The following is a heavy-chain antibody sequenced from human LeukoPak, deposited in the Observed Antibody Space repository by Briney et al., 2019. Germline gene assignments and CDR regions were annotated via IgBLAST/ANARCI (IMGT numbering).Heavy chain of an antibody. J-gene: IGHJ5*02. CDR1: GFTVSSNY. V-gene: IGHV3-53*01. D-gene: IGHD6-19*01. CDR2: IYTGGST. CDR3: ARVMRGSGWYMDWFDP. Sequence: GGSLRLSCAASGFTVSSNYMSWVRQAPGKGLEWVSVIYTGGSTYYADSVKGRFTISRDNSKNTLYLQMNSLRAEDTAVYYCARVMRGSGWYMDWFDPWGQGTLVTVSS.